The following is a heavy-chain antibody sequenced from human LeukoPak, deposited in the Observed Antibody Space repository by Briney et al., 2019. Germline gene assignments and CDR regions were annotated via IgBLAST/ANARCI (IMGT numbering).Heavy chain of an antibody. CDR3: ARHLKIWVAHHDAFDV. CDR2: IYYSGST. J-gene: IGHJ3*01. Sequence: SETLSLTCTVSGGSISSSSYYWGWIRQPPGKGLEWIGSIYYSGSTYYNPSLKSRVTISVDTSKNQVSLKPRSVTAADTAMYYCARHLKIWVAHHDAFDVWSQGTMVTVSS. V-gene: IGHV4-39*01. CDR1: GGSISSSSYY. D-gene: IGHD5-12*01.